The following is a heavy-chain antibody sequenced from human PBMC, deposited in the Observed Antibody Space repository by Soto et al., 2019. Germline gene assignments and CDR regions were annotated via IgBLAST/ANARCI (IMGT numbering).Heavy chain of an antibody. CDR3: ARDKVAYGSGSYYKGAFDY. V-gene: IGHV1-18*01. CDR1: GYTFTSYG. J-gene: IGHJ4*02. Sequence: ASVKVSCKASGYTFTSYGISWVRQAPGQGLEWMGWISAYNGNTNYAQKLQGRVTMTTDTSTSTAYMELRSLRSDDTAVYYCARDKVAYGSGSYYKGAFDYWGQETLVTVSS. D-gene: IGHD3-10*01. CDR2: ISAYNGNT.